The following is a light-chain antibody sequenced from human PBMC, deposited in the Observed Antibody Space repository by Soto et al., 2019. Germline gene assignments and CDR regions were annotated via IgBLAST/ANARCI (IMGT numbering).Light chain of an antibody. CDR3: QSSDSSLSGSV. J-gene: IGLJ3*02. Sequence: QSVLTQPPSVSGAPGQRVTISCTGSSSNIGAGSDVHWYQHLPGTAPKLLIYNNINRPSGVPDRFSGSKSGTSASLAITGLQAEDEADYYCQSSDSSLSGSVFGGGTQLTVL. V-gene: IGLV1-40*01. CDR1: SSNIGAGSD. CDR2: NNI.